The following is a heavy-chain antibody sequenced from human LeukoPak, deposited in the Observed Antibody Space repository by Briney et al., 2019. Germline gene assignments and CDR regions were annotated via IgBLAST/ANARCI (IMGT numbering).Heavy chain of an antibody. Sequence: GGSLRLSCAASGFTFSYYSMDWVRQAPGKGLEWVSYIGSSTTSTIYYADSVRGRFTISRDNAENSLYLQMNSLRADDTAVYYCARGGGCSSSSCYAAYYFDYWGQGTLVTGSS. CDR1: GFTFSYYS. V-gene: IGHV3-48*04. CDR3: ARGGGCSSSSCYAAYYFDY. D-gene: IGHD2-2*01. J-gene: IGHJ4*02. CDR2: IGSSTTSTI.